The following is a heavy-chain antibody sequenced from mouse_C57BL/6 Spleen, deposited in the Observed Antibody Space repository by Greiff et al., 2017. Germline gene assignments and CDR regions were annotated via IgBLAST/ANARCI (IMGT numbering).Heavy chain of an antibody. CDR1: GYAFTNYL. V-gene: IGHV1-54*01. J-gene: IGHJ2*01. Sequence: QVQLQQSGAELVRPGTSVKVSCKASGYAFTNYLIEWVKQRPGQGLEWIGVINPGSGGTNYNEKFKGKATLTADKSSSTAYMQLSSLTSEDSAVYFCARSEIFHCYGSSYRYHFDYWGQGTTLTVSS. CDR2: INPGSGGT. D-gene: IGHD1-1*01. CDR3: ARSEIFHCYGSSYRYHFDY.